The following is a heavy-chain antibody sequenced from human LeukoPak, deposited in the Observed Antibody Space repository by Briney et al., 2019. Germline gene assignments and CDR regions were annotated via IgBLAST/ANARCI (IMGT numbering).Heavy chain of an antibody. CDR1: GFTFSSYG. D-gene: IGHD3-22*01. Sequence: GGSLRLSCAASGFTFSSYGMHWVRQAPGKGLEWVAFIRYDGSNKYYADSVKGRFTISRDNAKNTLYLQMNSLRAEDTAVYYCAMGGYYSASAFDIWGQGAMVTVSS. CDR2: IRYDGSNK. CDR3: AMGGYYSASAFDI. V-gene: IGHV3-30*02. J-gene: IGHJ3*02.